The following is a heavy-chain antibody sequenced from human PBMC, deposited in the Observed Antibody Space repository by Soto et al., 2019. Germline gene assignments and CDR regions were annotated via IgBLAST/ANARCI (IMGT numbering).Heavy chain of an antibody. CDR2: IYTKERT. J-gene: IGHJ5*02. CDR1: GCSITNYY. D-gene: IGHD3-16*01. Sequence: XETRSLPCTVYGCSITNYYWSWIRQPAGKGLEWIGRIYTKERTNYNLSFRNRVTMSVDTSKNQFSLKLDAVTAADTAVYYCARDDYKDGGNNWFDPWGQGPLVTVSS. CDR3: ARDDYKDGGNNWFDP. V-gene: IGHV4-4*07.